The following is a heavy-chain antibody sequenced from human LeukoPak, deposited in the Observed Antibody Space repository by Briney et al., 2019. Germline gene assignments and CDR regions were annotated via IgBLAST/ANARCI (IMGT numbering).Heavy chain of an antibody. CDR3: AKVHYYDILTGYYI. J-gene: IGHJ4*02. Sequence: PGGSLRLSCAAAGFTFSIYAMSWVRQAPGKGLEWVSAISGSGGSTYYADSVKGRFTISRDNSKNTLYLQMNSLRAEDTAVYYCAKVHYYDILTGYYIWGQGTLVTVSS. V-gene: IGHV3-23*01. CDR2: ISGSGGST. D-gene: IGHD3-9*01. CDR1: GFTFSIYA.